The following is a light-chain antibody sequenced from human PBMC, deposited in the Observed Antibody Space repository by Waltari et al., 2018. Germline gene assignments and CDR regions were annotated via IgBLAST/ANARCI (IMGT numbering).Light chain of an antibody. V-gene: IGKV3-20*01. CDR1: QSVATIS. CDR3: QQYGVSPLT. J-gene: IGKJ4*01. CDR2: DAS. Sequence: EIVLTQSPGTLSLSPGEGATLSCRASQSVATISLAWYQQKVGQAPRLVIYDASTRATGIPDRFSGSGSGTDFTLTISRLEPEDFAVYYRQQYGVSPLTFGGGTKVEVK.